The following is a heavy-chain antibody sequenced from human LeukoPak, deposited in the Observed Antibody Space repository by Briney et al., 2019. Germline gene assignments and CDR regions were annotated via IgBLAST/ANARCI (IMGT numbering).Heavy chain of an antibody. CDR3: AKEDYYGSGSYSDY. CDR2: INWNGGST. CDR1: GFTFDDYG. J-gene: IGHJ4*02. V-gene: IGHV3-20*04. Sequence: GGSLRLSCAASGFTFDDYGMSWVRQAPGKGLEWVSGINWNGGSTGYADSVKGRFTISRDNAKNSLYLQMNSLRAEDTAVYYCAKEDYYGSGSYSDYWGQGTLVTVSS. D-gene: IGHD3-10*01.